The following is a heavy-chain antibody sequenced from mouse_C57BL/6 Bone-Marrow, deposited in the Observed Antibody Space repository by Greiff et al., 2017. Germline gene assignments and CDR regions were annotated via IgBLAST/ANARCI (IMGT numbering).Heavy chain of an antibody. V-gene: IGHV1-59*01. CDR2: IDPSDSYT. D-gene: IGHD2-4*01. J-gene: IGHJ3*01. Sequence: QVQLQQPGAELVRPGTSVKLSCKASGYTFTSYWMHWVKQRPGQGLEWIGVIDPSDSYTNYNQKFKGKATLTVDPSSHTAYMQLSSLTSEDSAVYYCARRRHYDEEFAYWGQGTLVTVSA. CDR3: ARRRHYDEEFAY. CDR1: GYTFTSYW.